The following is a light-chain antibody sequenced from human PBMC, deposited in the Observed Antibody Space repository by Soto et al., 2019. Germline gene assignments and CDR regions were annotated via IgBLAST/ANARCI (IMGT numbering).Light chain of an antibody. Sequence: EMVMTQSPATLSVSPGERATLCCRAQQSGSYYLACYQQKPGQPPLLLIFVSSTMAAGIPARFSGSGSGTEFTLTISSLQSEDFAVYYCQQYKDWPPRFGQGTKVEIK. V-gene: IGKV3-15*01. CDR3: QQYKDWPPR. J-gene: IGKJ1*01. CDR2: VSS. CDR1: QSGSYY.